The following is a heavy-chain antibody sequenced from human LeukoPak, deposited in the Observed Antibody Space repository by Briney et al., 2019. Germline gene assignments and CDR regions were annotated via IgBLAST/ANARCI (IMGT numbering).Heavy chain of an antibody. CDR3: ARSEMTDAFDI. CDR2: ISSSSSYI. V-gene: IGHV3-21*01. CDR1: GFTFSSYS. J-gene: IGHJ3*02. Sequence: SGGSLRLSCAASGFTFSSYSMNWVRQAPGKGLEWVSSISSSSSYIYYADSVKGRFAISRDNAKNSLYLQMNSLRAEDTAVYYCARSEMTDAFDIWGQGTMVTVSS.